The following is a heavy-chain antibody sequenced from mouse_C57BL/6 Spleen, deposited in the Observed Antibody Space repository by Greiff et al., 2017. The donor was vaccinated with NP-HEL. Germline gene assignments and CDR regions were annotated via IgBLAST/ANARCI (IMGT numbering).Heavy chain of an antibody. CDR1: GFTFTDYY. V-gene: IGHV7-3*01. CDR3: ARSIYYGNYYAMDY. D-gene: IGHD2-1*01. Sequence: EVQLVESGGGLVQPGGSLSLSCAASGFTFTDYYMSWVRQPPGKALEWLGFIRNKANGYTTEYSASVKGRFTISRDNSQSILYLQRNALRAEDSATYYCARSIYYGNYYAMDYWGQGTSVTVSS. J-gene: IGHJ4*01. CDR2: IRNKANGYTT.